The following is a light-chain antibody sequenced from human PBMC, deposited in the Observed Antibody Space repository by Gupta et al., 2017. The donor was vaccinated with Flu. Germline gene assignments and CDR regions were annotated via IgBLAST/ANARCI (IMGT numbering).Light chain of an antibody. V-gene: IGLV1-51*01. Sequence: KVTTSCSGSSSNSGNNFVSCHQQHPGTAHKLIVYDNNKRPAGIPDLFSGSKSAAAATLSITARQTGDEDDYYCATWDSSMRGVFGGGTKLTVL. CDR1: SSNSGNNF. CDR3: ATWDSSMRGV. J-gene: IGLJ3*02. CDR2: DNN.